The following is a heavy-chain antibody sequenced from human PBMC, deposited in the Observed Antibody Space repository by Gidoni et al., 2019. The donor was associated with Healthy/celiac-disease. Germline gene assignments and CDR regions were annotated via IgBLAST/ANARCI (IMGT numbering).Heavy chain of an antibody. CDR1: GFPFSSYE. Sequence: EVQLVESGGGLVQPGGSLRLSCAASGFPFSSYEMNWVRQAPGKGLEWVSYISSSGSTIYYADSVKGRFTISRDNAKNSLYLQMNSLRAEDTAVYYCARARAVVTGGAFDIWGQGTMVTVSS. V-gene: IGHV3-48*03. CDR2: ISSSGSTI. J-gene: IGHJ3*02. CDR3: ARARAVVTGGAFDI. D-gene: IGHD2-21*02.